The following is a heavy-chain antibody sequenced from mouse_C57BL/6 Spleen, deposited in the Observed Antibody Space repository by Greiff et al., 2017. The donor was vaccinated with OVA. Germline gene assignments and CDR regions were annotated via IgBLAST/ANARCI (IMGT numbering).Heavy chain of an antibody. Sequence: VQLKQSGPELVKPGASVKIPCKASGYTFTDYNMDWVKQSHGKSLEWIGDINPNNGGTIYNQKFKGKATLTVDKSSSTAYMELRSLTSEDTAVYYCARSGYGNYYAMDYWGQGTSVTVSS. CDR3: ARSGYGNYYAMDY. J-gene: IGHJ4*01. V-gene: IGHV1-18*01. CDR1: GYTFTDYN. D-gene: IGHD2-10*02. CDR2: INPNNGGT.